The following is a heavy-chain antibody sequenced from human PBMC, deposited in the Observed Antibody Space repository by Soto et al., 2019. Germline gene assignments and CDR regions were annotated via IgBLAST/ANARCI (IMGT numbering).Heavy chain of an antibody. CDR3: ARKDLGWFDP. CDR2: IIPIFGTA. CDR1: GGTFSSYA. D-gene: IGHD2-15*01. J-gene: IGHJ5*02. Sequence: SVKVSCKASGGTFSSYAISWVRQAPGQGLEWMGGIIPIFGTANYAQRFQGRVTITADESTGTAYMELSSLRSEDTAVYYCARKDLGWFDPWGQGTLVTVSS. V-gene: IGHV1-69*13.